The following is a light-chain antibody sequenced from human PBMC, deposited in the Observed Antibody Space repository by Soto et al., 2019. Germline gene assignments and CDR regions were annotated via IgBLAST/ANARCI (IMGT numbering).Light chain of an antibody. Sequence: DIQLTQSPSFLSASVGDRVTITCRASQGISSYLAWYQQKPGKAPKLLIYAASTLQSGVPSWFSASGSGREVALTISSLQPEDFATYYCQQLNSYPFTVGGGTKVEIK. V-gene: IGKV1-9*01. J-gene: IGKJ4*01. CDR2: AAS. CDR1: QGISSY. CDR3: QQLNSYPFT.